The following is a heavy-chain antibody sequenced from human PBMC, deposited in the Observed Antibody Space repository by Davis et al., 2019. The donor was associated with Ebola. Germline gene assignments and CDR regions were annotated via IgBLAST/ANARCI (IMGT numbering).Heavy chain of an antibody. CDR2: VHDSGST. CDR3: ARGGSWYCFDC. V-gene: IGHV4-61*08. CDR1: GGSISSGDYY. J-gene: IGHJ4*02. D-gene: IGHD1-26*01. Sequence: MPSETLSLTCTVSGGSISSGDYYWSWIRQPPGKGLEWIGYVHDSGSTNYKLSLESRVAISIDTSKNQFSLKLSSVTAADTAVYYCARGGSWYCFDCWGQGTLVTVSS.